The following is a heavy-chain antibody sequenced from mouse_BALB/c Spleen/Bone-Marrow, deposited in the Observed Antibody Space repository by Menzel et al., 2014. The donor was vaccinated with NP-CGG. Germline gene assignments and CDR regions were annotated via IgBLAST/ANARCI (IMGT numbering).Heavy chain of an antibody. Sequence: VKLMESGADLVRPGASVKLSCKASGYSSTSYWMNWVKQRPGQGLEWIGMIHPSDSESRVNQKFKDKATLTVDKSSSTAYMQLSSPTSEDSAVYYCARQNYDGTDYWGQGTTLTVSS. D-gene: IGHD2-4*01. J-gene: IGHJ2*01. CDR1: GYSSTSYW. V-gene: IGHV1-61*01. CDR3: ARQNYDGTDY. CDR2: IHPSDSES.